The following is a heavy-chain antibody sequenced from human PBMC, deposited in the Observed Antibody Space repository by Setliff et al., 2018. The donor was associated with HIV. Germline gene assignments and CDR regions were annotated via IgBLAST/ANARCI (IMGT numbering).Heavy chain of an antibody. V-gene: IGHV1-8*02. CDR3: ARGIKLVGGVIVGSMDV. Sequence: ASVKVSCKASGYTFTTYDINWVRQATGQGLEWMGWMNPNSGSTGYAQEIQGRVTMTRNTSISTAYMELSSLRSEDTAVYYCARGIKLVGGVIVGSMDVWGKGTTVTVSS. CDR2: MNPNSGST. D-gene: IGHD3-16*02. CDR1: GYTFTTYD. J-gene: IGHJ6*03.